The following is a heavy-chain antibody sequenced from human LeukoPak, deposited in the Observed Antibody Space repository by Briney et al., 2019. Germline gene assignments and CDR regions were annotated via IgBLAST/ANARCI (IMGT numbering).Heavy chain of an antibody. CDR2: ISYDGSNK. V-gene: IGHV3-30-3*01. CDR1: GFTFSSYA. D-gene: IGHD1-26*01. CDR3: AKDADPYGSGSYDY. Sequence: GGSLRLSCAASGFTFSSYAMHWVRQAPGKGLEWVAVISYDGSNKYYADSVKGRFTISRDNAKNSLYLQMNSLRAEDMALYYCAKDADPYGSGSYDYWGQGTLVTVSS. J-gene: IGHJ4*02.